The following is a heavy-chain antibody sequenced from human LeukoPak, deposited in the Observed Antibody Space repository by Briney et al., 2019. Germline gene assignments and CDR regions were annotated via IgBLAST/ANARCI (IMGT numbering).Heavy chain of an antibody. Sequence: ASVKVSCKASGYTFSGYYIHWVRQAPGRGLEWVGWINARNGDTNYAQKFQGRVILTRDTSITTSYMEVISLTSDDTAVHYCARASLASAGTRFWGQGTLVIVSS. V-gene: IGHV1-2*02. CDR1: GYTFSGYY. J-gene: IGHJ1*01. CDR2: INARNGDT. CDR3: ARASLASAGTRF. D-gene: IGHD6-13*01.